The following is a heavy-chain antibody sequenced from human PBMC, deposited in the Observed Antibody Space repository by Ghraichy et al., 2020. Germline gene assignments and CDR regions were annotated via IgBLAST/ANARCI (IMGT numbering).Heavy chain of an antibody. CDR2: ISGSGANT. CDR1: GFTFNNYA. CDR3: AKGDSSSSRRNWFDP. D-gene: IGHD6-6*01. Sequence: GGSLRLSCAASGFTFNNYAMNWVRQAPGKGLEWVSGISGSGANTYHTDSVKGRFSISRDNSKNTLYLQMNSLRAEDTAVYYCAKGDSSSSRRNWFDPWGQGTLVTVSS. V-gene: IGHV3-23*01. J-gene: IGHJ5*02.